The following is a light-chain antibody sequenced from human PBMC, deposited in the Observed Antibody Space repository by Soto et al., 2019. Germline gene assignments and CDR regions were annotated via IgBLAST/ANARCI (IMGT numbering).Light chain of an antibody. CDR1: QSVSSNY. J-gene: IGKJ1*01. CDR3: QQYGSSLTWT. CDR2: GAS. Sequence: EIVLTQSPGTLSLSPGERATLSCRASQSVSSNYLAWYQQKPGQAPRLLIYGASSRATGIPDRFCGSGSGTDFTLTISRLEPEDFAVYYCQQYGSSLTWTFGQGTKVEIK. V-gene: IGKV3-20*01.